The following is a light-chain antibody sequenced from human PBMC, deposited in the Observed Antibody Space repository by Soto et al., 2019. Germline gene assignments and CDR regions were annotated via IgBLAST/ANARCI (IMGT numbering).Light chain of an antibody. CDR3: QQLNTYPIT. CDR2: GAS. J-gene: IGKJ5*01. CDR1: QGISSF. Sequence: DIQLTQSPSFLSASVGDRVTITCRASQGISSFLAWYQQKPQKAPELLIYGASTLQSGVPSRFSGSGSGTEFTLTISSLQPEDFATYYCQQLNTYPITFAQGTRLEIK. V-gene: IGKV1-9*01.